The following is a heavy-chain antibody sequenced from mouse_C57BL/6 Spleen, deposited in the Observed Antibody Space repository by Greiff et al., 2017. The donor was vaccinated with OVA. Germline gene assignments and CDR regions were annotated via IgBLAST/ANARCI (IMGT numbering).Heavy chain of an antibody. CDR2: ISSGGDYI. J-gene: IGHJ4*01. V-gene: IGHV5-9-1*02. Sequence: EVMLVEPGAGLVKPGGSLKLSCAASGFTFSSYAMSWVRQTPEKRLEWVAYISSGGDYIYYADTVKGRFTISRDNARNTLYIQMSSLKSEDTAMYYCTRDSHYYGSSEGNAMDYWGQGTSVTVSS. CDR1: GFTFSSYA. D-gene: IGHD1-1*01. CDR3: TRDSHYYGSSEGNAMDY.